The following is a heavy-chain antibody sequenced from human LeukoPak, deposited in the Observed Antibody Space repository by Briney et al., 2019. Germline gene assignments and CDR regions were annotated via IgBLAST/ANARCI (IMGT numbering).Heavy chain of an antibody. J-gene: IGHJ4*02. CDR2: ISSSSSYI. Sequence: GGSLRLSCAASGFTFSSYAMSWVRQAPGKGLEWVSSISSSSSYIYYADSVKGRFTISRDNSKNTQYLQMNSLRAEDTALYYCAREYTTGGYSYGLDYWGQGTLVTVSS. CDR3: AREYTTGGYSYGLDY. D-gene: IGHD5-18*01. CDR1: GFTFSSYA. V-gene: IGHV3-21*06.